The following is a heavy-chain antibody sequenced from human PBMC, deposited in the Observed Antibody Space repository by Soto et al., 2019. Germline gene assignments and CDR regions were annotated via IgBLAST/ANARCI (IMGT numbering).Heavy chain of an antibody. CDR3: GRARHYYDSSGSSHITFDY. CDR1: GFTVSSHY. V-gene: IGHV3-53*01. D-gene: IGHD3-22*01. Sequence: EVQLVESGGGLIQPGGSLRLSCAASGFTVSSHYMSWFRQAPGKGLEWVSVIYSGGSTYYADSMKGRFTISRDNSKNTLYLQMNSLRADDTAVYYCGRARHYYDSSGSSHITFDYWGQGTLVTVSS. CDR2: IYSGGST. J-gene: IGHJ4*02.